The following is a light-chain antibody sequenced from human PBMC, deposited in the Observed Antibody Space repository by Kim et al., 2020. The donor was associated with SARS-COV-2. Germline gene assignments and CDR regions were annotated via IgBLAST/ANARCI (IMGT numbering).Light chain of an antibody. Sequence: LGQTVRITCQGDSLRSYYASWYQQKPGQAHVLVIYGKNNRPSGIPDRFSGSSSGNTASLTITGAQAEDEADYYCNSRDSSGNHLVFGGGTQLTVL. V-gene: IGLV3-19*01. CDR2: GKN. J-gene: IGLJ2*01. CDR3: NSRDSSGNHLV. CDR1: SLRSYY.